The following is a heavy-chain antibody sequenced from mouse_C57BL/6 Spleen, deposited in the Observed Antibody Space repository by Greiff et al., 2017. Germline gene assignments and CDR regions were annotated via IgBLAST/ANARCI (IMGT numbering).Heavy chain of an antibody. J-gene: IGHJ3*01. V-gene: IGHV14-4*01. Sequence: DVKLQESGAELVRPGASVKLSCTASGFTIKDDYMHWVKQRPEQGLEWIGWIDPENGGTEYASKFQGKATITADTSSNTAYLQLSSLASEGAAVYYCTASWFAYWGQGTLVTVSA. CDR1: GFTIKDDY. CDR3: TASWFAY. CDR2: IDPENGGT.